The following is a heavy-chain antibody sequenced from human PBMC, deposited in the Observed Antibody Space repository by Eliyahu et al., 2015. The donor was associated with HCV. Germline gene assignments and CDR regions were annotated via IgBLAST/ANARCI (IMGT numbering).Heavy chain of an antibody. Sequence: EVQLVESGGGLVQPGRSLRLSCAASGFTFDDYAMHWVRQAPGKGLEWVSGISWNSGSIGYADSVKGRFTISRDNAKNSLYLQMNSLRAEDTALYYCAKDLGITIFGVAFDYWGQGTLVTVSS. CDR2: ISWNSGSI. J-gene: IGHJ4*02. CDR3: AKDLGITIFGVAFDY. V-gene: IGHV3-9*01. D-gene: IGHD3-3*01. CDR1: GFTFDDYA.